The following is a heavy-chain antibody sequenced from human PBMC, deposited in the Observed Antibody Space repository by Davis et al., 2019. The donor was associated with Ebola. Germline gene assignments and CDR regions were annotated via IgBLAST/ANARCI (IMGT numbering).Heavy chain of an antibody. J-gene: IGHJ6*02. CDR2: IYSSGST. CDR3: AKGHNYGSMVYGMDV. Sequence: SETLSLTCTVSGGSISSSSYYWGWIRQPPGKGLEWIAKIYSSGSTYYNPSLKSRVTISVDTSKNQFSLKLSSVTAADTAMYYCAKGHNYGSMVYGMDVWGQGTTVTVSS. D-gene: IGHD3-10*01. CDR1: GGSISSSSYY. V-gene: IGHV4-39*01.